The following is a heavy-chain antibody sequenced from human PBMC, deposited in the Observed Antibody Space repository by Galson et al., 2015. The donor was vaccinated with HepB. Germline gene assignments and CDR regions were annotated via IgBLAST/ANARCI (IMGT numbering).Heavy chain of an antibody. Sequence: SVKVSCKASGYTFTSYAMSWVRQAPGQGLEWMGWINTNTGNPTYAQGFTGRFVFSLDTSVSTAYLQISSLKAEDTAVYYCAREGPSIAAAGTGFDPWGQGTLVTVSS. CDR1: GYTFTSYA. D-gene: IGHD6-13*01. CDR3: AREGPSIAAAGTGFDP. J-gene: IGHJ5*02. CDR2: INTNTGNP. V-gene: IGHV7-4-1*02.